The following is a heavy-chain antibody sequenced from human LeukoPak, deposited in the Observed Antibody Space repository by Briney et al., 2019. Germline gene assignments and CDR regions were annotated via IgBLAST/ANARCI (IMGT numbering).Heavy chain of an antibody. D-gene: IGHD3-22*01. Sequence: SETLSLTRTVSGGSISSGDYYWSWIRQPPGKGLEWIGYIYYSGSTYYNPSLKSRVTISVDTSKNQFSLKLSSVTAADTAVYYCARDLKSPYYDSSGYYYNAFDIWGQGTMVTVSS. CDR1: GGSISSGDYY. V-gene: IGHV4-30-4*01. J-gene: IGHJ3*02. CDR2: IYYSGST. CDR3: ARDLKSPYYDSSGYYYNAFDI.